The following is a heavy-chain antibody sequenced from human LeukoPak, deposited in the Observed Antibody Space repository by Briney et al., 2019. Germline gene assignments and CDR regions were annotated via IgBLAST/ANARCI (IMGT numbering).Heavy chain of an antibody. CDR2: MNEVGSAK. Sequence: GRSLRLSCAASGFTFSRYWLTWVRQAPGKGLEWVANMNEVGSAKFYVDSVKGRFTISRGNAQNSVFLQMNSLRAEDTAVYYCARVILGVAQYSGLDVWGQGTTVTVSS. J-gene: IGHJ6*02. CDR3: ARVILGVAQYSGLDV. V-gene: IGHV3-7*01. D-gene: IGHD2/OR15-2a*01. CDR1: GFTFSRYW.